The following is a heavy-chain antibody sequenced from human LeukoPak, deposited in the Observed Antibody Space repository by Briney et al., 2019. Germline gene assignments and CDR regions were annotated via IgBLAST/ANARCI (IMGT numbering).Heavy chain of an antibody. V-gene: IGHV3-23*01. D-gene: IGHD2-2*02. Sequence: PGGSLRLSCAASGFTFSSYGMSWVRQAPGKGLEWVSGISGSGGSTYYADSVKGRFTISRDNSKNTLYLQMNSLRAEDTAVYYCAKVVSCSSTSCYRSYGMDVWGQGTTVTVSS. CDR2: ISGSGGST. CDR1: GFTFSSYG. J-gene: IGHJ6*02. CDR3: AKVVSCSSTSCYRSYGMDV.